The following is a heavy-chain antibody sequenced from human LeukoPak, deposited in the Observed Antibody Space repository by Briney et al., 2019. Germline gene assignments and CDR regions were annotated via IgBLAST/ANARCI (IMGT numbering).Heavy chain of an antibody. D-gene: IGHD1-1*01. J-gene: IGHJ4*02. Sequence: GGSLRLSCAASGFXFSSYSMSWVRQAPGKGLEWVSYISSTSSTIYYADSVKGRFTISRDNAKNSLYLQMNSLRDGDTALYYCARSGNYDCWGQGTLVTVSS. CDR1: GFXFSSYS. V-gene: IGHV3-48*02. CDR3: ARSGNYDC. CDR2: ISSTSSTI.